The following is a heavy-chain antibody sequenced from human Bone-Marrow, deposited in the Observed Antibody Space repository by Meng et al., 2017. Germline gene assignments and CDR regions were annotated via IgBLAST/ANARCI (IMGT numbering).Heavy chain of an antibody. D-gene: IGHD6-19*01. V-gene: IGHV3-73*02. CDR2: IETIHNNYER. CDR1: GVSFSGSH. Sequence: EVRLVRAGGGLVQPGGSLKLSCAFSGVSFSGSHIHWVRQASGKGLGWVGRIETIHNNYERSYAASVRGRFTISRDDSQNTAYLQLSSLKTEDTALYYCTIYTSGHIWGQGTMVTVSS. J-gene: IGHJ3*02. CDR3: TIYTSGHI.